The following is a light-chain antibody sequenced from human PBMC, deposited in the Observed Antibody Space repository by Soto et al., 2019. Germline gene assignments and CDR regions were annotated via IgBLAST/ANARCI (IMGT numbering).Light chain of an antibody. J-gene: IGLJ2*01. CDR1: SSDVGGYNY. CDR2: EVS. CDR3: CSYTSGTTNPVL. Sequence: QSALTQPASVSGSPGQSITISCTGTSSDVGGYNYVSWYQQHPGKVPKLMIYEVSKRPSGVSDRFSGSKSGNTASLTISGLHLEAEADDYCCSYTSGTTNPVLFGGGTKLTVL. V-gene: IGLV2-14*01.